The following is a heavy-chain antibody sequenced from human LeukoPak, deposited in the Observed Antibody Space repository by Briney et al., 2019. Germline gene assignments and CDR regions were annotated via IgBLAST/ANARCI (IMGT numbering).Heavy chain of an antibody. Sequence: ASVKVSCKASGGPFRSYAISWVRQAPGQGLEWMGRIIPIFGTANYAQKFQGRVTITTDESTSTAYMELSSLRSEDTAVYYCARVRITIFGVVIINTGWFDPWGQGTLVTVSS. J-gene: IGHJ5*02. CDR2: IIPIFGTA. D-gene: IGHD3-3*01. CDR3: ARVRITIFGVVIINTGWFDP. CDR1: GGPFRSYA. V-gene: IGHV1-69*05.